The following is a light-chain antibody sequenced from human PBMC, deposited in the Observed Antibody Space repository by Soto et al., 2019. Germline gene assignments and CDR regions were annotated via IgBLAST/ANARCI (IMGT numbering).Light chain of an antibody. CDR3: QQSYDTPLT. Sequence: IEVTHSPSSLAASLGDTVTITYRASQTIGTYVHWSRQEAGAAPEGRGYYESTLQSGGPLRFGGGASGTNFTLIISRLQLHSFATYDLQQSYDTPLTFGPG. CDR1: QTIGTY. CDR2: YES. J-gene: IGKJ1*01. V-gene: IGKV1-39*01.